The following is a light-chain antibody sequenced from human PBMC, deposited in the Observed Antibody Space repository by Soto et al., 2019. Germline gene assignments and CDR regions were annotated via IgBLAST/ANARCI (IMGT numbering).Light chain of an antibody. CDR1: SSDIGHADS. Sequence: QSALTQPPSVSGSPGQSVTISCTGTSSDIGHADSVSWYQQSPGTAPRLMIYEVNNRPSGVPDRFSGSKSGNTASLTISGLQPEDEADYYCTSTITKYFVILFGGGTKLTVL. CDR3: TSTITKYFVIL. CDR2: EVN. J-gene: IGLJ2*01. V-gene: IGLV2-18*02.